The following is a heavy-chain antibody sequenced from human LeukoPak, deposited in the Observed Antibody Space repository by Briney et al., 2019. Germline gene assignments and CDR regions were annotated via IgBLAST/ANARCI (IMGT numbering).Heavy chain of an antibody. J-gene: IGHJ6*02. CDR2: ISSSGSTI. Sequence: GGSLRLSCAASGFTFSDYYMSWIRQAPGKGLEWVSYISSSGSTIYYADSVKGRFTISRDNAKNSLYLQMNSLRAEDTAVYYCARDTTTVPSYYYGIDVWGQGTTVTVSS. D-gene: IGHD4-11*01. V-gene: IGHV3-11*01. CDR1: GFTFSDYY. CDR3: ARDTTTVPSYYYGIDV.